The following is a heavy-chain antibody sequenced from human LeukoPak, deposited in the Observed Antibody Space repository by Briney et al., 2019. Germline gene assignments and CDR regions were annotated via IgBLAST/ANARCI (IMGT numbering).Heavy chain of an antibody. V-gene: IGHV6-1*01. CDR2: TYYRSKWYN. J-gene: IGHJ4*02. D-gene: IGHD6-6*01. CDR3: ARGKRIAARPYFDY. Sequence: SQTLSLTCAISGDSVSSNSAAWNWIRQSPSRGLEWLGRTYYRSKWYNDYAVSVKSRITINPDTSKNQFSLKLTSVTPADTAVYYCARGKRIAARPYFDYWGQGTLVTVSS. CDR1: GDSVSSNSAA.